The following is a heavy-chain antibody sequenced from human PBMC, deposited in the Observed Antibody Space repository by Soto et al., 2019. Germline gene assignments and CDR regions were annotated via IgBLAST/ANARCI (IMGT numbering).Heavy chain of an antibody. CDR2: IYSCGST. J-gene: IGHJ6*02. D-gene: IGHD3-10*01. CDR3: ARGLLWFGELLSNYYYYGMDV. CDR1: GFTVSSNY. V-gene: IGHV3-53*01. Sequence: SLRLSCAASGFTVSSNYMSWVRQAPGKGLEWVSVIYSCGSTYYADAVKGQLTISRDNSKNTLYLQMNSLRAEDTDVYYCARGLLWFGELLSNYYYYGMDVWGQGTTVTVSS.